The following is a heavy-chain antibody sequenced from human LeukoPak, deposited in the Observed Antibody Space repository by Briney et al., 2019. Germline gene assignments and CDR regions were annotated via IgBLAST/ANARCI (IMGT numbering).Heavy chain of an antibody. CDR1: GFTFSSYG. CDR2: IWYDGSNK. V-gene: IGHV3-33*01. CDR3: ASHGYSFDY. Sequence: GGSLRLPCAASGFTFSSYGMHWVRQAPGKGLEWVAVIWYDGSNKYYADSVKGRFTISRDNSKNTLYLQMNSLRAEDTAVYYCASHGYSFDYWGQGTLVTVSS. J-gene: IGHJ4*02. D-gene: IGHD3-22*01.